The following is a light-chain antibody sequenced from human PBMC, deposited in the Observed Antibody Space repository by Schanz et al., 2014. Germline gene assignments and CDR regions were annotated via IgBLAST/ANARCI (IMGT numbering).Light chain of an antibody. J-gene: IGLJ3*02. V-gene: IGLV7-46*01. CDR1: TGAVTSGHY. Sequence: QAVVTQEPSLTVSPGGTVTLTCGSSTGAVTSGHYPYWFQQKPGQAPRTLIYDTSKKHSWTPARFSGSLLGGKAALTLSGAQPEEEAEYSCFLSYSDARVFGGGPKLPVL. CDR3: FLSYSDARV. CDR2: DTS.